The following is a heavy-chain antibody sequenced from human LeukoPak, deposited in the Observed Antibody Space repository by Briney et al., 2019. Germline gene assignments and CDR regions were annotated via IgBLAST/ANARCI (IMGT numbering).Heavy chain of an antibody. CDR3: ASRGGCSSTSCNNWFDP. V-gene: IGHV4-39*07. CDR2: IYYSGST. J-gene: IGHJ5*02. Sequence: PSETLSLTCTVSGGSISSSSFYWGWIRQPPGKGLEWIGSIYYSGSTYYNPSLKTQVTISVDTSKHQFSLKLSSVTAADTAVYFCASRGGCSSTSCNNWFDPWGQGTLVTVSS. CDR1: GGSISSSSFY. D-gene: IGHD2-2*01.